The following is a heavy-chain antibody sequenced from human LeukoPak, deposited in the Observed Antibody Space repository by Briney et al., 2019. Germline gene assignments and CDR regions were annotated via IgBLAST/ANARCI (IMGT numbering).Heavy chain of an antibody. Sequence: GGSLRLSCAASGFTFSSYSMNWVRQAPGKGLEWVSYISSSSSTIYYADSVKGRFTISRDNAKNSLYLQMNSLRAEDTAVYYCASLLAAANYYGSGRGDYWGQGTLVTVSS. CDR1: GFTFSSYS. J-gene: IGHJ4*02. CDR3: ASLLAAANYYGSGRGDY. D-gene: IGHD3-10*01. CDR2: ISSSSSTI. V-gene: IGHV3-48*04.